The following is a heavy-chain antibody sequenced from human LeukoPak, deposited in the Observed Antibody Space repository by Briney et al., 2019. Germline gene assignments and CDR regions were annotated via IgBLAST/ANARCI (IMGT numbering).Heavy chain of an antibody. Sequence: GGSLRLSCAASGXTVSSNYMTWVRQAPGKGQEWVSVIYSGGSTYYADSVKGRFTISRDNSKNTVYLQINSLRAEDTAVYYCARDVVGPNRWVYGMDVWGQGTSVTVSS. V-gene: IGHV3-53*01. CDR1: GXTVSSNY. D-gene: IGHD3/OR15-3a*01. J-gene: IGHJ6*02. CDR2: IYSGGST. CDR3: ARDVVGPNRWVYGMDV.